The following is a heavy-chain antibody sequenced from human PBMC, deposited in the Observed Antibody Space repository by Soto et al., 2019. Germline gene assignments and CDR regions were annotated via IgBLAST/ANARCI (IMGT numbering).Heavy chain of an antibody. Sequence: EVQLVESEGGLVKPGGSLRLSCAASGFTFSTYSMNWVRQAPGKGLEWVASISSSRGYICYADSVKGRFTISRDNAKNSLFLQMDSLRAEDTAVYYCARGLSINMNMDYWGQGTLVTVSS. CDR1: GFTFSTYS. V-gene: IGHV3-21*01. CDR3: ARGLSINMNMDY. J-gene: IGHJ4*02. D-gene: IGHD2-2*01. CDR2: ISSSRGYI.